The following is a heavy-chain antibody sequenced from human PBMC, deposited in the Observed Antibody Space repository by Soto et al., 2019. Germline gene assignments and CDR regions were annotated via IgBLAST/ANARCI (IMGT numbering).Heavy chain of an antibody. V-gene: IGHV3-23*01. CDR2: ISGSGRTI. J-gene: IGHJ6*02. Sequence: SLRLSCAASGLDFSSEVMCWVRQAPGKGLEWVSSISGSGRTIYHADSMRGRFAISRDNSKNSLYLQLNNLRVDDTAVYYCAKVGPSYYYGMDVWGQGTTVTVSS. D-gene: IGHD1-26*01. CDR3: AKVGPSYYYGMDV. CDR1: GLDFSSEV.